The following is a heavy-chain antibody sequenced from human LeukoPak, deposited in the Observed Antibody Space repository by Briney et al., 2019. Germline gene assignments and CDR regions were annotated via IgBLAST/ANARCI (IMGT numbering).Heavy chain of an antibody. Sequence: ASVKVSCKASGYTFTGYYMHWVRQAPGQGLEWMGWINPNSGGTNYAQKFQGRVTMTRDTSISTAYMELSRLRSDDTAVYYCARDRGYSNYGNSFDPWGQGTLVTVSS. V-gene: IGHV1-2*02. J-gene: IGHJ5*02. D-gene: IGHD4-11*01. CDR1: GYTFTGYY. CDR3: ARDRGYSNYGNSFDP. CDR2: INPNSGGT.